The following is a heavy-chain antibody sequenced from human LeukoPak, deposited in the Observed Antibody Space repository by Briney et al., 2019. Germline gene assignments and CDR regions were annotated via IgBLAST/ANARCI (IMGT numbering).Heavy chain of an antibody. Sequence: ASVKVSCKASGGTFSSYAISWVRQAPGQGLEWMGGIIPIFGTANYAQKFQGRVTITADEYTSTAYMELSSLRSEDPAVYYCASRGYMNYYDSSGYYPPAEYFQHWGQGTLVTVSS. CDR1: GGTFSSYA. J-gene: IGHJ1*01. D-gene: IGHD3-22*01. CDR2: IIPIFGTA. CDR3: ASRGYMNYYDSSGYYPPAEYFQH. V-gene: IGHV1-69*13.